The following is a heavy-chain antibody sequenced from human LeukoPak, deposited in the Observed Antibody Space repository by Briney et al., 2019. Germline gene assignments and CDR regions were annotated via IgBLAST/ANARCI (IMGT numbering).Heavy chain of an antibody. V-gene: IGHV4-39*07. J-gene: IGHJ4*02. Sequence: SETLSLTCTVSGGSISSSSYYWGWIRQPPGKGLEWIGSIYYSGSTYYNPSLKSRVTMSVDTSKNQFSLKLTSVAAADSAVYYCARNYCTGGSCYVNDDWGQGTLVTVSS. CDR1: GGSISSSSYY. D-gene: IGHD2-15*01. CDR3: ARNYCTGGSCYVNDD. CDR2: IYYSGST.